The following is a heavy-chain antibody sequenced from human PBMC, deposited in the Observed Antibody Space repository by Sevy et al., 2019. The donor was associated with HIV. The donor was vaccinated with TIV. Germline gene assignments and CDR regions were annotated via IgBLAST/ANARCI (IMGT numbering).Heavy chain of an antibody. V-gene: IGHV3-7*01. CDR3: ARALAAAASS. CDR2: INQGGSEK. CDR1: GFTFSAYW. J-gene: IGHJ5*02. D-gene: IGHD6-25*01. Sequence: GGSLRLSCAASGFTFSAYWMHWVRQAPGKGLEWVANINQGGSEKYYVDSVKGRFTMSRDNAKNSLFLQMNSLRAEDTAVYYWARALAAAASSWGQGALVTVSS.